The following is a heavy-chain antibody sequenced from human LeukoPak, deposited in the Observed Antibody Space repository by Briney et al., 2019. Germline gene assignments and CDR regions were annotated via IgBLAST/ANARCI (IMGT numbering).Heavy chain of an antibody. D-gene: IGHD3-9*01. CDR2: ISGSGGST. J-gene: IGHJ4*02. CDR3: AKDRGRYYDILTGYYEGAYYFDY. CDR1: EFTFSSYA. V-gene: IGHV3-23*01. Sequence: PGGSLRLSCAASEFTFSSYAMSCVRQAPGKGLEWVSAISGSGGSTYYADSVKGRFTISRDNSKNTLYLQMNSLRAEDTAVYYCAKDRGRYYDILTGYYEGAYYFDYWGQGTLVTVSS.